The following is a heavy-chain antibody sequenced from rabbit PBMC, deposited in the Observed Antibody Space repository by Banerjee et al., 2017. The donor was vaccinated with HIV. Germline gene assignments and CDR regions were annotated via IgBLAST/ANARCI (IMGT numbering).Heavy chain of an antibody. J-gene: IGHJ6*01. CDR2: IYAGDDST. CDR1: GLSFSNSHY. V-gene: IGHV1S40*01. D-gene: IGHD6-1*01. CDR3: ARGMGYDTYGYTGFIYYYGMDL. Sequence: QSLEESGGDLVKPGASLTLTCTASGLSFSNSHYMCWVRQAPGKGLEWIACIYAGDDSTYYASWAKGRFTISKTSSTTVTLQMTSLTAADTATYFCARGMGYDTYGYTGFIYYYGMDLWGPGTLVTVS.